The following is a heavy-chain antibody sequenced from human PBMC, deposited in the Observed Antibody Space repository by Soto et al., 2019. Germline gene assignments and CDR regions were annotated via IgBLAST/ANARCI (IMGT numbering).Heavy chain of an antibody. Sequence: SETLSLTCSISGGSISDYQWNWIRQPPGKGLEWIGYIYYSGRTNYNPSLKSRLTISLDTSTNQFSLRLRSVTAADTAVYYCARGLVATKDAFDIWGQGTMVTVSS. CDR1: GGSISDYQ. D-gene: IGHD5-12*01. CDR3: ARGLVATKDAFDI. CDR2: IYYSGRT. J-gene: IGHJ3*02. V-gene: IGHV4-59*12.